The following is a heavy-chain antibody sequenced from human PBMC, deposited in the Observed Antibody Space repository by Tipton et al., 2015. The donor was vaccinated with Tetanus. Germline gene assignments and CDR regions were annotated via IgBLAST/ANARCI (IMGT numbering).Heavy chain of an antibody. D-gene: IGHD6-19*01. CDR1: GGSISDKKYY. CDR3: ASPIKQWLVPLDL. J-gene: IGHJ5*02. CDR2: VYFEGST. V-gene: IGHV4-39*01. Sequence: LRLSCSVSGGSISDKKYYWGWIRQPPGKGLEWIASVYFEGSTYYSPSLKSRVSIAADTAQNLFSLRLSSVTADDTAVYYCASPIKQWLVPLDLWGQGILVTVSS.